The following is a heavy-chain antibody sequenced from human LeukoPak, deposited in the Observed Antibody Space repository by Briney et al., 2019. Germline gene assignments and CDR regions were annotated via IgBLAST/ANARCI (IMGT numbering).Heavy chain of an antibody. CDR1: GFTFSNFW. CDR3: AKDRTVGASYWYFDL. D-gene: IGHD1-26*01. V-gene: IGHV3-74*03. Sequence: GGSLRLSCVGSGFTFSNFWMHWVRQAPGKGPVWVSRISNNGITTTDADSVRGRFTISRDNAKNTLYLQMNSLRAEDTAIYYCAKDRTVGASYWYFDLWGRGTLVTVSS. CDR2: ISNNGITT. J-gene: IGHJ2*01.